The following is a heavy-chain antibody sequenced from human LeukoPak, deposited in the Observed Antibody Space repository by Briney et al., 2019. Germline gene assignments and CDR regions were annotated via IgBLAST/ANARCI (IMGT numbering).Heavy chain of an antibody. CDR2: IYHSGST. D-gene: IGHD2-21*01. CDR1: GGSISSGGYY. J-gene: IGHJ3*02. CDR3: ARFEVWSPSSAFDI. Sequence: SETLSLTCTVSGGSISSGGYYWSWIRQLPGKGLEWIGYIYHSGSTYYNPSLKSRVTISVDRSKNQFSLKLSSVTAADTAVYYCARFEVWSPSSAFDIWGQGTMVTVSS. V-gene: IGHV4-30-2*01.